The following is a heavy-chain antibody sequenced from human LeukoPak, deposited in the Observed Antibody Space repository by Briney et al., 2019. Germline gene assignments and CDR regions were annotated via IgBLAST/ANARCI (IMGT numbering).Heavy chain of an antibody. J-gene: IGHJ5*02. Sequence: GASVKVPCKASGGTFSSYAINWVRQAPGQGLEWMGGIIPIFGTANYAQKFQGRVTITADESTSTAYMELSSLRSEDTAVYYCAREAILTGYSYPWGQGTLVTVSS. D-gene: IGHD3-9*01. CDR1: GGTFSSYA. V-gene: IGHV1-69*13. CDR3: AREAILTGYSYP. CDR2: IIPIFGTA.